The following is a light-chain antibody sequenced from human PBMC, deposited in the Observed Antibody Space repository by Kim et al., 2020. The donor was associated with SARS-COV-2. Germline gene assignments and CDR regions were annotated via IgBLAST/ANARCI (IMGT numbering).Light chain of an antibody. J-gene: IGKJ5*01. CDR1: QTVASY. CDR2: DTS. CDR3: QQRFVWPPIT. V-gene: IGKV3-11*01. Sequence: QGERATISCRASQTVASYVAWYQQKPGQPPRLLIYDTSSRATGIPARFSASGSGTHFILTITSLEPEDSAVYYCQQRFVWPPITFGQGTRLEIK.